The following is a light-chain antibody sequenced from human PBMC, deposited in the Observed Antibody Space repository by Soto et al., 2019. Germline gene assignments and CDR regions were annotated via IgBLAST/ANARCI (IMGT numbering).Light chain of an antibody. CDR1: QSISSY. Sequence: DIQMTQSPSSLSASVGDRVTITCRASQSISSYLNWYRQKPGKAPKLLIYAASSLQSGVPSRFSGSGSGTDFTLNISSLQPEDFATYYCQQSYSTPLFGPGTKVDIK. V-gene: IGKV1-39*01. CDR3: QQSYSTPL. CDR2: AAS. J-gene: IGKJ3*01.